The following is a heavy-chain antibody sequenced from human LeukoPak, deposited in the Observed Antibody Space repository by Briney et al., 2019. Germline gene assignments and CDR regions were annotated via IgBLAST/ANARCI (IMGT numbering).Heavy chain of an antibody. D-gene: IGHD3-3*01. V-gene: IGHV3-53*01. CDR1: GFTVSSNY. J-gene: IGHJ4*02. CDR3: ARDGARHYDFWSGYYVFDY. Sequence: GGSLRLSCAASGFTVSSNYMSWVRQAPGKGLECVSVIYSGGSTYYADSVKGRFTISRDNSKNTLYLQMNSLRAEDTAVYYCARDGARHYDFWSGYYVFDYWGQGTLVTVSS. CDR2: IYSGGST.